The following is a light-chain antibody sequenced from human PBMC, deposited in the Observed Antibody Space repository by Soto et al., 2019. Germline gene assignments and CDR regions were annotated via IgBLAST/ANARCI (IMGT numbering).Light chain of an antibody. CDR2: DTS. V-gene: IGKV3-15*01. J-gene: IGKJ5*01. CDR1: QSVSIK. CDR3: QQYNKWPPIT. Sequence: ATLSCGASQSVSIKLAWYQQKPGQAPRLLIYDTSTRATGIPARFSGSGSGTEFTLTISSLQSEDFAVYYCQQYNKWPPITCGQGTRLEIK.